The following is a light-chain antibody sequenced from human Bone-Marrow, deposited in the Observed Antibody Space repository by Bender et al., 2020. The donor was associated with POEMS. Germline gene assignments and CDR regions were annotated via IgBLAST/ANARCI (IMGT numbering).Light chain of an antibody. V-gene: IGLV1-50*01. Sequence: QSVLTQPPSASGTPGQRVTISCTGSSSNIAAGYAVHWYQQVPGAAPRLLIYGNTNRPSGVPDRFSGSNSGTSASLAISGLQSEDEADYYCAVWDDSLNGWVFGGGTKLTVL. CDR3: AVWDDSLNGWV. CDR2: GNT. CDR1: SSNIAAGYA. J-gene: IGLJ3*02.